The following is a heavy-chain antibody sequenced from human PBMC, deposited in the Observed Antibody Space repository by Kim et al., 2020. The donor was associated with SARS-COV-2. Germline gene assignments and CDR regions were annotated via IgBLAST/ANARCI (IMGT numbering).Heavy chain of an antibody. J-gene: IGHJ6*02. CDR3: ARVAIEYSSSSGYYYYYYGMDV. CDR1: GDSVSSNSAA. CDR2: TYYRSKWYN. Sequence: SQTLSLTCAISGDSVSSNSAAWNWIRQSPSRGLEWLGRTYYRSKWYNDYAVSVKSRITINPDTSKNQFSLQLNSVTPEDTAVYYCARVAIEYSSSSGYYYYYYGMDVWGQGTTVTVSS. V-gene: IGHV6-1*01. D-gene: IGHD6-6*01.